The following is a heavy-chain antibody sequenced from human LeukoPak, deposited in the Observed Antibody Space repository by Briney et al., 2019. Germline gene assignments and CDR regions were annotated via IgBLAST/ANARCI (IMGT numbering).Heavy chain of an antibody. CDR2: ISGSGGST. J-gene: IGHJ4*02. Sequence: PGGSLRLSCAASGFTFSSYAMSWVRQAPGKGLEWVSAISGSGGSTYYADSVKGRFTISRDNSKNTLYLQMNSLRAEDTAVYYCAKDSIYYDSSGYYVLYYWGQGTLVTVSS. CDR1: GFTFSSYA. CDR3: AKDSIYYDSSGYYVLYY. V-gene: IGHV3-23*01. D-gene: IGHD3-22*01.